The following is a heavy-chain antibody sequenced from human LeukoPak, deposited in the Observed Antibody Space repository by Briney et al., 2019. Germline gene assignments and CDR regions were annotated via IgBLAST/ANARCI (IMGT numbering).Heavy chain of an antibody. CDR3: ARDGVTMVRGVISPLGY. D-gene: IGHD3-10*01. CDR1: GFTFSTYS. J-gene: IGHJ4*02. Sequence: GGSLKLSCAASGFTFSTYSMNWVRQAPGKGLVWVSAITSSSSNIYYADSVKGRFTISRDNAKSSLYLQMNSLRAEDTAVYYCARDGVTMVRGVISPLGYWGQGTLVTVSS. CDR2: ITSSSSNI. V-gene: IGHV3-21*01.